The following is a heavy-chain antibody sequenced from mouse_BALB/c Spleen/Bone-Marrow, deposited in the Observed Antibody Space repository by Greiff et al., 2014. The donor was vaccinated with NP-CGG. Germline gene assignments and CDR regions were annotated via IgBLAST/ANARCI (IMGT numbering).Heavy chain of an antibody. CDR2: IDPASDNT. Sequence: VQLQQSGADLVKPGAPVKLSCTTSGFNIKDTFMHWVKQRPEQGLEWIGRIDPASDNTKYDPKFQGKATITADTSSNKVSLQLSGLTSEDTAVYYCAHDAPFTYWGQGTLVTVSA. V-gene: IGHV14-3*02. D-gene: IGHD2-3*01. CDR3: AHDAPFTY. CDR1: GFNIKDTF. J-gene: IGHJ3*01.